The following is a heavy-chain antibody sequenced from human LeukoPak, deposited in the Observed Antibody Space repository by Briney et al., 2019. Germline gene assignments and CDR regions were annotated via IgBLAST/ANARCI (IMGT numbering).Heavy chain of an antibody. V-gene: IGHV3-30*03. CDR3: VSFYEAY. CDR1: KFTFSNYG. J-gene: IGHJ4*02. Sequence: GGSLRLSCTASKFTFSNYGMQWVRQAPGKGLEWVAVVSSDGGTKCYADSVKGRFTISRDNSKNTMYLQMNSLRAEDTAVYYCVSFYEAYWGRGTLVTVSS. D-gene: IGHD2/OR15-2a*01. CDR2: VSSDGGTK.